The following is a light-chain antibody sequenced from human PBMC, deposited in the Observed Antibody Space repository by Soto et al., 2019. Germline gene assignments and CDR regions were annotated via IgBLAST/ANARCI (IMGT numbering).Light chain of an antibody. Sequence: EIVSTQSPGTLSLSPGERATLSCRASQSVSSSYLAWYQQKPGQAPRLLIYGASSRATGIPDRFSGSGSGTDFTLTISRLEPEDFAVYYCQQYGSSNRGFGPGTKVDIK. CDR2: GAS. CDR1: QSVSSSY. CDR3: QQYGSSNRG. V-gene: IGKV3-20*01. J-gene: IGKJ3*01.